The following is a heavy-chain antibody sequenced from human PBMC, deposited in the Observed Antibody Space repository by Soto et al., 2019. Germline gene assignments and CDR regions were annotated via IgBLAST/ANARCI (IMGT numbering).Heavy chain of an antibody. Sequence: QVQLVQSGAEVKKPGASVTVSCKTSGYTFSNYGINWVRQAPGQGLEWMGWISGYNGNTNYAQTVQGRVTMTTDTATGTVDMELRSLKSDDTAICYCSRFIMVGGWFDPNYYHGMDVWGQGTTVTVSS. CDR1: GYTFSNYG. D-gene: IGHD6-19*01. J-gene: IGHJ6*02. CDR3: SRFIMVGGWFDPNYYHGMDV. V-gene: IGHV1-18*01. CDR2: ISGYNGNT.